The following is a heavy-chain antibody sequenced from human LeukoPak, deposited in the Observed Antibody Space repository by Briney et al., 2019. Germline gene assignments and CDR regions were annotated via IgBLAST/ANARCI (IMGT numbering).Heavy chain of an antibody. CDR1: GDIVSSKSAA. CDR2: TYYRSKWYH. CDR3: ARGSSRIYYYDSSGYSHAFDY. D-gene: IGHD3-22*01. J-gene: IGHJ4*02. V-gene: IGHV6-1*01. Sequence: SQTLSLTCAISGDIVSSKSAAWNWIRQSPSRGLEWLGRTYYRSKWYHEYAVSVKSRITINPDTSKNQFSLQVNSVTPEDTAVYYCARGSSRIYYYDSSGYSHAFDYWGQGILVTVSS.